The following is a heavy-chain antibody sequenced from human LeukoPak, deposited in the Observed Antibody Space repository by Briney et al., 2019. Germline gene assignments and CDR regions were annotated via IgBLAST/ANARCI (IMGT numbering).Heavy chain of an antibody. V-gene: IGHV3-11*04. CDR3: AKDARRTFGLSSGLYRGSYYFDY. D-gene: IGHD6-19*01. CDR2: ISTSGSTI. J-gene: IGHJ4*02. CDR1: GFSFSNYN. Sequence: GGSLRLSCAASGFSFSNYNMNWVRQSAGKGLEWVSYISTSGSTIYYADSVKGRFTISRDNAKNSLYLQMNSLRAEDTAVYYCAKDARRTFGLSSGLYRGSYYFDYWGQGTLVTVSS.